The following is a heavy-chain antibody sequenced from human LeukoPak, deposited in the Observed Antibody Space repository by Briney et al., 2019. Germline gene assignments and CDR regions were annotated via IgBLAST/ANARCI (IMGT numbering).Heavy chain of an antibody. CDR3: TTLGYHLDX. D-gene: IGHD3-22*01. CDR1: GFAFSAYE. V-gene: IGHV3-48*03. CDR2: ISGTDTTT. Sequence: PGGSLRLSCAASGFAFSAYEMNWVRQAPGKGLEWVSYISGTDTTTYYADSVKGRFTISRDNARNSLYLQMNSLRAEDTALYYCTTLGYHLDXWGQGTLVTXSS. J-gene: IGHJ5*02.